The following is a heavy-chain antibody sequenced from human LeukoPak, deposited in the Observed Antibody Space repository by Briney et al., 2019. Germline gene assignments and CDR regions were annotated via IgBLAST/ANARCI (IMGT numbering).Heavy chain of an antibody. CDR2: ITDSGTYI. D-gene: IGHD6-19*01. J-gene: IGHJ6*02. CDR3: ARDASGWSRDV. CDR1: GFSLGCCA. V-gene: IGHV3-21*01. Sequence: GRSLRLSCAAAGFSLGCCAMSWVRQAPGKGLEGVSPITDSGTYIYYAESVKGRFTSSRDNAKNSLYLQMNSLRAEDTAVYYCARDASGWSRDVWGQGTTVTVSS.